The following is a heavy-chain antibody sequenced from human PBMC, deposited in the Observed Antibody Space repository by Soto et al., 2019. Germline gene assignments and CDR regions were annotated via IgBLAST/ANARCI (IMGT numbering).Heavy chain of an antibody. D-gene: IGHD1-1*01. V-gene: IGHV4-4*07. CDR1: GDSVSNYY. CDR3: TQGPHWNYYYYGVDV. Sequence: RSLTCTVSGDSVSNYYWSWIRQPAGRGLEWIGRVYSSGATNYNPSLNGRVTMSVDTSRNQFSLRLSSATAADTAIYYCTQGPHWNYYYYGVDVWGQGTAVTVSS. J-gene: IGHJ6*02. CDR2: VYSSGAT.